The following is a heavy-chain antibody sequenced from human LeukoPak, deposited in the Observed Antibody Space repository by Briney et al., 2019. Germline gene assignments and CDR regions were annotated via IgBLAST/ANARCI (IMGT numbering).Heavy chain of an antibody. CDR2: INPNSGGI. CDR3: ARDHGLVEKATIYYFDY. Sequence: ASVKVSCKASGYTFTGYYMHWVRQAPGQGLEWMGWINPNSGGINYAQKFQGRVTMTRDMSISTAYMELSRLRSDDTAVYFCARDHGLVEKATIYYFDYWGQGTLVTVSS. J-gene: IGHJ4*02. D-gene: IGHD5-24*01. V-gene: IGHV1-2*02. CDR1: GYTFTGYY.